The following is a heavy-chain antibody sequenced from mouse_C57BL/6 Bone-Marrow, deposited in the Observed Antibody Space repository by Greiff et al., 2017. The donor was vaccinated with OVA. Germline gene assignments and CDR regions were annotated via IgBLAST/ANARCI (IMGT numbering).Heavy chain of an antibody. CDR3: GRERRGRCAY. D-gene: IGHD3-3*01. Sequence: EVQGVESGGGLVKPGGSLKLSCAASGFTFSSYAMSWVRPTPEKRLEWVATISAGGSYTYYPDNVKGRFTISRDNAKNNLYLHMSHLKSDDTAMDYCGRERRGRCAYWGQGNLVTVSA. CDR2: ISAGGSYT. J-gene: IGHJ3*01. V-gene: IGHV5-4*01. CDR1: GFTFSSYA.